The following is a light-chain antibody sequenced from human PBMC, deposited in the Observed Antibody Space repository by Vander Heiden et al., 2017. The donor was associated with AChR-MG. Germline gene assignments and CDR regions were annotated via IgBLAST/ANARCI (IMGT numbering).Light chain of an antibody. V-gene: IGLV2-11*01. CDR3: CSYAGSYTYV. Sequence: SAPPQPRSVSGSPGPSVTISCTGTSSDVGGYNYVSWYQQHPGKAPKLMIYDVSKRPSGVPDRFSGSKSGNTASLTISGLQAEDEADYYCCSYAGSYTYVFGGGTKLTVL. CDR1: SSDVGGYNY. J-gene: IGLJ3*02. CDR2: DVS.